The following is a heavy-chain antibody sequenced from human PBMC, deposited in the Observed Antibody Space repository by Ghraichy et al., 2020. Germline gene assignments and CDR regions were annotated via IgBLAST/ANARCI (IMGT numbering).Heavy chain of an antibody. CDR1: GDSVSSNSAA. V-gene: IGHV6-1*01. Sequence: SQTLSLTRDISGDSVSSNSAAWNWIRQSPSRGLEWLGRTYYRSKWFNNYAESVKGRIIITPDTSKNQFSLQLKSVTPEDTAVYYCGGSIKASGNGVDVWGQGTTVTVSS. D-gene: IGHD5-24*01. CDR3: GGSIKASGNGVDV. CDR2: TYYRSKWFN. J-gene: IGHJ6*02.